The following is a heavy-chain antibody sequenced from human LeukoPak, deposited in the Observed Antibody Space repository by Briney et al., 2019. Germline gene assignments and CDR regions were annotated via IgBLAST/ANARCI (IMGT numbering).Heavy chain of an antibody. CDR2: INPNSGGT. CDR3: ARPSRGYSYGLDY. D-gene: IGHD5-18*01. V-gene: IGHV1-2*02. Sequence: GASVKVSCKASGYTFTGYYMHWVRQAPGQGLEWMGWINPNSGGTNYAQKFQGRVTMTRDTSISTAYMELSRLRSEDTAVYYCARPSRGYSYGLDYWGQGTLVTVSS. J-gene: IGHJ4*02. CDR1: GYTFTGYY.